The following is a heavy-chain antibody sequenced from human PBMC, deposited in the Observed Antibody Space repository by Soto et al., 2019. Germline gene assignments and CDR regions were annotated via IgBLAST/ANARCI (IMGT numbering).Heavy chain of an antibody. CDR3: ARGLVDYGDYFDY. J-gene: IGHJ4*02. CDR1: GGSFSGYY. CDR2: INHSGST. V-gene: IGHV4-34*01. D-gene: IGHD4-17*01. Sequence: TSETLSLTCAVYGGSFSGYYWSWIRQPPGKGLEWIGEINHSGSTNYNPSLKSRVTISVDTSKNQFSLKLSSATAADTAVYYCARGLVDYGDYFDYWGQGTLVTVSS.